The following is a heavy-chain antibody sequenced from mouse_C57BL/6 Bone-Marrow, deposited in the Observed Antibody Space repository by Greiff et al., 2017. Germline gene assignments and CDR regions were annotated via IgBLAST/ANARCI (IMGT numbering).Heavy chain of an antibody. Sequence: VQLQQSGAELVRPGASVKLSCTASGFNIKDDYMHWVKQRPEQGLEWIGWIDPENGDTEYASKFQGKATITADTSSNPAYLQLSSLNSEDTAVYYCTPPWGFDVWGTGTTVTGSS. CDR1: GFNIKDDY. J-gene: IGHJ1*03. CDR3: TPPWGFDV. CDR2: IDPENGDT. V-gene: IGHV14-4*01.